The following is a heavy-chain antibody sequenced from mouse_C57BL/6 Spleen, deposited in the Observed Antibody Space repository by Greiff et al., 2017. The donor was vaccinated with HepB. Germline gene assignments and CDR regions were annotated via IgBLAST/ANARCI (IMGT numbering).Heavy chain of an antibody. CDR3: ARSRGDYDYDPFDY. CDR2: IYPGSGST. Sequence: QVQLKQPGAELVKPGASVKMSCKASGYTFTSYWITWVKQRPGQGLEWIGDIYPGSGSTNYNEKFKSKATLTVDTSSSTAYMQLSSLTSEDSAVYYCARSRGDYDYDPFDYWGQGTTLTVSS. D-gene: IGHD2-4*01. J-gene: IGHJ2*01. V-gene: IGHV1-55*01. CDR1: GYTFTSYW.